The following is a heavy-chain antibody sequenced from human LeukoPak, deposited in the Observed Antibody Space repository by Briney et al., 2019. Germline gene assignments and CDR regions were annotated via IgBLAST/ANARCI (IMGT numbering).Heavy chain of an antibody. CDR1: GGSISSSSYY. D-gene: IGHD3-3*01. V-gene: IGHV4-39*01. CDR3: ASITLRVLDY. CDR2: IYYSGST. J-gene: IGHJ4*02. Sequence: PSETPSLTCTVSGGSISSSSYYWGWIRQPPGKGLEWIGSIYYSGSTYYNPSLKSRVTISVDTSKNQFSLKLSSVTAADTAVYYCASITLRVLDYWGQGTLVTVSS.